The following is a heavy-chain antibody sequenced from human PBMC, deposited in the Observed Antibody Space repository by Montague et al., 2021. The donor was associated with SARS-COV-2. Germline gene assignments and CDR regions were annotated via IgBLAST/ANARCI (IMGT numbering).Heavy chain of an antibody. CDR1: GGSITNDD. D-gene: IGHD3-3*01. V-gene: IGHV4-59*01. J-gene: IGHJ6*02. Sequence: SETLSLTCTVSGGSITNDDWSWIRQPPGKGLEWIGYIYYSGSTNYNPSLKSRVTISVDTSKKQFSLKLSSVTAADTAVYYCARAGRVRFLEYGMDVWGQGTTVTVSS. CDR3: ARAGRVRFLEYGMDV. CDR2: IYYSGST.